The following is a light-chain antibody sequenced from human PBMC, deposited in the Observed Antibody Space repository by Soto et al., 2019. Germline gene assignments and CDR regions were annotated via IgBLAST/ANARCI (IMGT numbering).Light chain of an antibody. J-gene: IGKJ3*01. CDR2: GAS. V-gene: IGKV3-15*01. Sequence: EIVMTQSPATLSVSPGERATLSCRASQSLSSNLAWYQHKHGQAPRLLIYGASTRATGIPARFSGSGSGTEFTLTINSLQSEDFAVYYCQQYNNWPPLTFGPGTKVDIK. CDR1: QSLSSN. CDR3: QQYNNWPPLT.